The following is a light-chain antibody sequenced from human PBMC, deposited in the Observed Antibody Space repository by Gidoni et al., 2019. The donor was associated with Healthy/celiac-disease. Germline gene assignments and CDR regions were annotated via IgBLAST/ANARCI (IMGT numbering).Light chain of an antibody. V-gene: IGKV3-11*01. CDR3: QQRTNWPPYT. CDR2: DAS. J-gene: IGKJ2*01. CDR1: QSVSNY. Sequence: EIVLTQSPATLPLSPGERATLSCRASQSVSNYLACFQQKPGQAPRLLIYDASNRATGIPARFSGSGSGTDFTLTIDSLEPEDFAVYYCQQRTNWPPYTFGQGTKLEIK.